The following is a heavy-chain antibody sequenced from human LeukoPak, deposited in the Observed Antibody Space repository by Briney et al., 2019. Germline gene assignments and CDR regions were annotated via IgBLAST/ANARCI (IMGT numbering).Heavy chain of an antibody. J-gene: IGHJ6*03. Sequence: ASVKVSCKASGYIFTTYYMHWVRQAPGQGLEWMGIINPSGGSATYAQKFQGRVTMTRDMSTSTVYMELSSLRSEDTAVYYCARDYIVVVSAAMDYYYYYMDVWGTGTTVTVSS. D-gene: IGHD2-2*01. CDR1: GYIFTTYY. CDR2: INPSGGSA. CDR3: ARDYIVVVSAAMDYYYYYMDV. V-gene: IGHV1-46*01.